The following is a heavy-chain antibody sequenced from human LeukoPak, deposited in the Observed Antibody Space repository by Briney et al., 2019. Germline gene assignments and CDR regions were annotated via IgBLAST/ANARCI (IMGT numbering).Heavy chain of an antibody. V-gene: IGHV3-15*01. J-gene: IGHJ4*02. Sequence: GGSLRLSCTASGFTFGDYAMSWFRQAPGKGLEWVGRIRSKPLGGTTDYTAPVEGRFTISRDDSKNTLYLQMTSLKLEDTAVYYCTTLYGSGRFDWGQGTLVTVSS. D-gene: IGHD3-10*01. CDR3: TTLYGSGRFD. CDR1: GFTFGDYA. CDR2: IRSKPLGGTT.